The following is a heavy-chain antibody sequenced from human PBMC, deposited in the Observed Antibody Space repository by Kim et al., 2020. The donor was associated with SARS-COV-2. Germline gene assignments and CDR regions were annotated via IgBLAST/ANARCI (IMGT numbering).Heavy chain of an antibody. D-gene: IGHD2-2*01. CDR2: IYPGDSDT. Sequence: GESQKISCKGSGYSFTSYWIGWVRQMPGKGLEWMGIIYPGDSDTRYSPSFQGQVTISADKSISTAYLQWSSLKASDTAMYYCARQDFSIVVVPAARADAFDIWGQGTMVTVSS. J-gene: IGHJ3*02. CDR3: ARQDFSIVVVPAARADAFDI. V-gene: IGHV5-51*01. CDR1: GYSFTSYW.